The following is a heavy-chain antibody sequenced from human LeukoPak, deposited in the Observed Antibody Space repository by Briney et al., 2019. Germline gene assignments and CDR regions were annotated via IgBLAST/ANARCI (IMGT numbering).Heavy chain of an antibody. V-gene: IGHV4-59*01. D-gene: IGHD6-13*01. CDR3: ARAIAAAGFFDH. CDR2: IYYSGST. J-gene: IGHJ4*02. CDR1: GFTFDDYA. Sequence: LRLSCAASGFTFDDYAMHWVRQAPGKGLEWIGYIYYSGSTNYNPSLRSRVTISGDTSKNQFSLKLRSVTAADTAVYYCARAIAAAGFFDHWGQGTLVTVSS.